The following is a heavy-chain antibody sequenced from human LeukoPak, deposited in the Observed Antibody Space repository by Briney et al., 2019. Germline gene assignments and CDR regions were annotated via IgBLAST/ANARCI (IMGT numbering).Heavy chain of an antibody. V-gene: IGHV3-48*02. J-gene: IGHJ3*02. Sequence: ETLSLTCTVSGASISSYYWSWIRQPPGKGLEWISYITSSSNSIQYADSVRGRFTISRDNAKNSLFLRMNSLRDDDTAVYYCARDEAYAFDMWGQGTMVTVSS. CDR1: GASISSYY. CDR3: ARDEAYAFDM. CDR2: ITSSSNSI.